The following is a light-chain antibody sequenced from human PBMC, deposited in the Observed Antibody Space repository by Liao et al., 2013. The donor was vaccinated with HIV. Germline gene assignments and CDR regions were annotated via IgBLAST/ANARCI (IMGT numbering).Light chain of an antibody. V-gene: IGLV3-1*01. CDR1: KLGEKY. CDR3: QAWASSTVV. J-gene: IGLJ2*01. CDR2: QDN. Sequence: SYELTQPPSVSVSPGQTASITCSGDKLGEKYACWYQQKPGQSPVLVIYQDNKRPSGTPERFSGSNSGNTATLTISGTQPLDEADYYCQAWASSTVVFGGGTKLTVL.